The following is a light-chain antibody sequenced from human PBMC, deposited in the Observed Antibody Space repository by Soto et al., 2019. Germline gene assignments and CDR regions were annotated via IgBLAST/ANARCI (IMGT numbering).Light chain of an antibody. CDR3: QHYGDSRT. CDR1: HSVDSTH. J-gene: IGKJ1*01. V-gene: IGKV3-20*01. Sequence: EIVLTQSPGTLSLSPGERATLSCRTSHSVDSTHLAWYQQKPGQAPRLLIYGASGRATGIPDRFGGSGSGTDFTLTISRLEPEYFPVYYWQHYGDSRTFGQGTKVEV. CDR2: GAS.